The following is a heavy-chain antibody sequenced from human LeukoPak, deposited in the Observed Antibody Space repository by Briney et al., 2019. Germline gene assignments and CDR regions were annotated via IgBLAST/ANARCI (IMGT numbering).Heavy chain of an antibody. CDR3: ARAGRGYNYGFVPSEVDYYYYYMDV. CDR1: GGSISNYF. Sequence: SETLSLTCTVSGGSISNYFWTWIRQPPGKGLEWIGYIYYSGRTNYNPSLKSPVTISVDTSKNQSSLKLSSVTAADTAVYYCARAGRGYNYGFVPSEVDYYYYYMDVWGKGTTVTVSS. CDR2: IYYSGRT. J-gene: IGHJ6*03. V-gene: IGHV4-59*01. D-gene: IGHD5-18*01.